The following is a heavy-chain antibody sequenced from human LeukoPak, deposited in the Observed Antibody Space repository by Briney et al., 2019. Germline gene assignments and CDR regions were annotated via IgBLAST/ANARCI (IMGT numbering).Heavy chain of an antibody. J-gene: IGHJ5*01. CDR3: ARDLRGSSSWYDY. Sequence: VKVSCKASGGTFSSYAISWVRQAPGQGLEWMGGIIPIFGTANYAQKFQGRVTITADKSTNTAYMELSSLRSEDTAVFYCARDLRGSSSWYDYWGHGTLVTVSS. V-gene: IGHV1-69*13. CDR1: GGTFSSYA. CDR2: IIPIFGTA. D-gene: IGHD6-13*01.